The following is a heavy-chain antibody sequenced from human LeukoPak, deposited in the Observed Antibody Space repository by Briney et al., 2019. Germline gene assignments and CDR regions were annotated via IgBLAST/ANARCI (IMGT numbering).Heavy chain of an antibody. Sequence: GGSLRLSCAASGFTFDDYAMHWVRHAPGKGLEWVSGISWNSGSIGYADSVKGRFTISRDNAKNSLYLQMNSLRAEDTALYYCAKVSSAGYSSSWYDYWGQGTLVTVSS. CDR2: ISWNSGSI. CDR3: AKVSSAGYSSSWYDY. J-gene: IGHJ4*02. V-gene: IGHV3-9*01. D-gene: IGHD6-13*01. CDR1: GFTFDDYA.